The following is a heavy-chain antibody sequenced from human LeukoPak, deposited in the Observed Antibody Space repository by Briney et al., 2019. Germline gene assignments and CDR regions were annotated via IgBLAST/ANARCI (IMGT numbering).Heavy chain of an antibody. D-gene: IGHD2-2*01. CDR2: INPNSGGT. CDR3: ARESVVVPAAMVYYYYGMDV. V-gene: IGHV1-2*02. CDR1: GYTFTGYY. J-gene: IGHJ6*02. Sequence: GASVKVSCKASGYTFTGYYIHWVRQAPGQGLEWMGWINPNSGGTNFAQKFQGRVTMTRDTSISTAYMGLSRLRSDDTAVYYCARESVVVPAAMVYYYYGMDVWGQGTTVIVSS.